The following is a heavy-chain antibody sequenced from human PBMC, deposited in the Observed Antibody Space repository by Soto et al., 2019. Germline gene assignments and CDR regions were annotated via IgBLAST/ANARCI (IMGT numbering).Heavy chain of an antibody. CDR3: AHQTGSNYDILTGYTDNWFDP. CDR2: IYWDDGK. J-gene: IGHJ5*02. Sequence: QITLKESGPTLVKPTQTLTLTCTFSGFSLSTSGVGVGWIRQPPGKALEWLALIYWDDGKRYSPSLKSRLTITKDTSKNQVVLTMTNMDPVDTATYYCAHQTGSNYDILTGYTDNWFDPWGQGTLVTVSS. V-gene: IGHV2-5*02. D-gene: IGHD3-9*01. CDR1: GFSLSTSGVG.